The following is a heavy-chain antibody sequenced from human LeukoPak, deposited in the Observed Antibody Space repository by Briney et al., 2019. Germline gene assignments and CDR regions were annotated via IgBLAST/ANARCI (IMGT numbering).Heavy chain of an antibody. V-gene: IGHV4-39*07. CDR2: IYYSGST. J-gene: IGHJ4*02. Sequence: PSETLSLTCAVSGGSISSSSYYWGWIRQPPGKGLEWIGSIYYSGSTYYNPSLKSRVTISVDTSKNQFSLNLTSVTAADTALYYCARGRGYDPVVFYFDYWGQGNLVTVSS. CDR1: GGSISSSSYY. D-gene: IGHD5-12*01. CDR3: ARGRGYDPVVFYFDY.